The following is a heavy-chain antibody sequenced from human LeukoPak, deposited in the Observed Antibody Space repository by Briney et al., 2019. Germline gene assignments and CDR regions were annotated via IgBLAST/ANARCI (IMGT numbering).Heavy chain of an antibody. Sequence: ASVKVSCKASGYTFTGYYMHWVRQAPGQGLERMGWINPNSDGTNYAQKFQGRVTMTRDTSISTAYMELSRLRSDDTAVYYCARVGARITMVRGGINKYYFDYWGQGTLVTVSS. J-gene: IGHJ4*02. CDR3: ARVGARITMVRGGINKYYFDY. CDR1: GYTFTGYY. V-gene: IGHV1-2*02. CDR2: INPNSDGT. D-gene: IGHD3-10*01.